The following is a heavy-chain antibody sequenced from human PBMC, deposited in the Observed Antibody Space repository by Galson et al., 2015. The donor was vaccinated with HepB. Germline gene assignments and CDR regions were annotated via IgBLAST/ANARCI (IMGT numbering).Heavy chain of an antibody. J-gene: IGHJ4*02. CDR2: IYYTENT. V-gene: IGHV4-39*02. D-gene: IGHD2-21*01. CDR3: ARAADDSRTYLWSD. Sequence: SETLSLTCSVSGVSIRNNRYYWGWIRQSPGKGLEWLGNIYYTENTYYNPSLNGRLTVSQDKSKNHFSLNLRSVTAADTAVYYCARAADDSRTYLWSDWGQGTRGIVSS. CDR1: GVSIRNNRYY.